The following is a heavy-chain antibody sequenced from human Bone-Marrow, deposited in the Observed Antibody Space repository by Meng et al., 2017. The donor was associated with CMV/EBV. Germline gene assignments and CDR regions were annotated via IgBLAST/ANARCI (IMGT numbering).Heavy chain of an antibody. V-gene: IGHV1-46*01. Sequence: ASGFTCTTYYIHWVRQAPGQGLEWLGIINPDGGSTVSAQKFQGRVTMTKDTSTSTVYMELTSLRSGDTAVYYCARSSPLTKYYFDYWGQGTLVTVSS. CDR2: INPDGGST. CDR1: GFTCTTYY. J-gene: IGHJ4*02. CDR3: ARSSPLTKYYFDY.